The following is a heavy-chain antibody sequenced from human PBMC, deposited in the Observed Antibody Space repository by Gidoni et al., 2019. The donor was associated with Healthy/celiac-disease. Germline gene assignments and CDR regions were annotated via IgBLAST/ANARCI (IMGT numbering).Heavy chain of an antibody. CDR1: GFTFSSYA. J-gene: IGHJ6*02. V-gene: IGHV3-23*01. CDR3: AKARTAPYYYGMDV. CDR2: ISGSGGST. Sequence: EVQLLESGGGLVQPGGSLRLSCAPSGFTFSSYALSWVRQAPGKGLEWVSAISGSGGSTYYADSVKGRFTISRDNSKNTLYLQMNSLRAEDTAVYYCAKARTAPYYYGMDVWGQGTTVTVSS.